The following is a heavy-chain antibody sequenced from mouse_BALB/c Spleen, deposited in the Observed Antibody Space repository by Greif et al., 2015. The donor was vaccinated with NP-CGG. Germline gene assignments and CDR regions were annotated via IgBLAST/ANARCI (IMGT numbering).Heavy chain of an antibody. D-gene: IGHD2-13*01. Sequence: EVQGVESGGGLVQPGGSRKLSCAASGFTFSSFGMHWVRQAPEKGLEWVAYISSGSSTIYYADTVKGRFTISRDNPKNTLFLQMTSLRSEDTAMYYCARAGDYGGYWYFDVWGAGTTVTVSS. CDR3: ARAGDYGGYWYFDV. CDR2: ISSGSSTI. V-gene: IGHV5-17*02. J-gene: IGHJ1*01. CDR1: GFTFSSFG.